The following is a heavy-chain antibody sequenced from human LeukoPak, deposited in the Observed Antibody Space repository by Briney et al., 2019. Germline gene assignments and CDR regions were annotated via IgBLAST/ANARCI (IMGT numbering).Heavy chain of an antibody. Sequence: VASVKVSCKASGYSFTSYDINRVRQATGQGLEWMGWMNPNSGYTGYAQRFQGRITMTRNTSISTVYMELSSLRFEDTAIYYCARMTYDGSGPNPNWFDPWGQGTLVTVSS. CDR3: ARMTYDGSGPNPNWFDP. V-gene: IGHV1-8*01. CDR1: GYSFTSYD. CDR2: MNPNSGYT. D-gene: IGHD3-22*01. J-gene: IGHJ5*02.